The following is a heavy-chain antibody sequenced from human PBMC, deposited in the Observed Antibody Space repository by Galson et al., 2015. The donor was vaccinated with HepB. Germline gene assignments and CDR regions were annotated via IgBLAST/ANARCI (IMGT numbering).Heavy chain of an antibody. CDR1: GYSISSSNW. V-gene: IGHV4-28*01. D-gene: IGHD4-23*01. CDR3: VKKLDGRSWFDP. Sequence: ETLSLTCAVSGYSISSSNWWGWIRQPPGKGLEWIGYIYFRGSTYYNPSLKSRVTMSVDTSKNQISLKMNSVTAVDTALYYCVKKLDGRSWFDPWGQGILVIVSS. J-gene: IGHJ5*02. CDR2: IYFRGST.